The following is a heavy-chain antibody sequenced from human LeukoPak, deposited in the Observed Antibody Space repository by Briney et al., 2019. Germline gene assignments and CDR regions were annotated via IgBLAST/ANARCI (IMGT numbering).Heavy chain of an antibody. CDR2: IYYSGST. D-gene: IGHD6-19*01. J-gene: IGHJ4*02. Sequence: SETLSLTCTVSGGSISSYYWSWIRRPPGKGLEWIGYIYYSGSTNYNPSLKSRVTISVDTSKNQFSLKLSSVTAADTAVYYCARHLGSGWWGIDYWGQGTLVTVSS. CDR1: GGSISSYY. V-gene: IGHV4-59*08. CDR3: ARHLGSGWWGIDY.